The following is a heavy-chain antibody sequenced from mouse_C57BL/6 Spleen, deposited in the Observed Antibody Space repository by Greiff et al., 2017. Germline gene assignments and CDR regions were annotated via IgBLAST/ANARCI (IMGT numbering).Heavy chain of an antibody. CDR1: GYTFTSYW. J-gene: IGHJ3*01. V-gene: IGHV1-59*01. Sequence: QVQLQQPGAELVRPGTSVKLSCKASGYTFTSYWMHWVKQRPGQGLEWIGVIDPSDSYTNYNQKFKGKATLTVDTSSITAYMQLSSLTSEDSAVYYCAREGAWGFAYWGQGTLVTVSA. D-gene: IGHD4-1*01. CDR3: AREGAWGFAY. CDR2: IDPSDSYT.